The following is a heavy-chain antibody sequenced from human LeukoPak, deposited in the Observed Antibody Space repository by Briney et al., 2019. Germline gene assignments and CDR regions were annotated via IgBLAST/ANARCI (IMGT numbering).Heavy chain of an antibody. D-gene: IGHD3-10*01. V-gene: IGHV4-61*02. CDR1: GGSISSGSYY. CDR2: IYTSGST. J-gene: IGHJ6*03. CDR3: ARAHSYYYGSGTINYYYYYMGV. Sequence: PSETLSLTCTVSGGSISSGSYYWSWIRQPAGKGLEWIGRIYTSGSTNYNPSLKSRVTISVDTSKNQFSLKLSSVTAADTAVYYCARAHSYYYGSGTINYYYYYMGVWGKGTTVTISS.